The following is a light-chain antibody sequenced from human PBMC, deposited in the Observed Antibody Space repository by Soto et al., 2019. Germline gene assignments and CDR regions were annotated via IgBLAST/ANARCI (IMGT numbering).Light chain of an antibody. V-gene: IGKV4-1*01. CDR3: QQSYSTPLT. CDR1: QSVLYSSNNKNY. Sequence: DIVMTQSPDSLAVSLGERATINCKSSQSVLYSSNNKNYLAWYQQKPGQPPKLLIYWASTRESGVPDRFSGSGSGTDFTLTISSLQDEDVSVYYCQQSYSTPLTFGGGTKVEIK. J-gene: IGKJ4*01. CDR2: WAS.